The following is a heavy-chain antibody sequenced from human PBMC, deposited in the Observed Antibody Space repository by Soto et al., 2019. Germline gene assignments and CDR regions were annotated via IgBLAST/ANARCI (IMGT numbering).Heavy chain of an antibody. Sequence: QVQLVQSGAEVKKPGASVKVSCKASGYTFTTYGINWGRQAPGQGLEWMGWISAYNGNTNYAQKLQGRVTMTTDTATSTAYMELRSLRSDDTAVYYCAKVECGSSGCLYYFDYWGQGTLVTVSS. D-gene: IGHD6-6*01. CDR1: GYTFTTYG. V-gene: IGHV1-18*01. J-gene: IGHJ4*02. CDR3: AKVECGSSGCLYYFDY. CDR2: ISAYNGNT.